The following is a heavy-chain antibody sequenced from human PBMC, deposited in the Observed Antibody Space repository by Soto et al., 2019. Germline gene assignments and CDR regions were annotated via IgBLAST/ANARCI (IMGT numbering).Heavy chain of an antibody. V-gene: IGHV1-69*01. CDR2: IIPVFGTV. CDR1: GGTFSNYA. Sequence: QVRLVQSGAEVKKPGSSVKVSCKASGGTFSNYAITWLRLAPGQGLEWLGGIIPVFGTVNYAQKFQGRVTITADESTSTAYMELNRLRSVDTAVYYCARDNPYTNSFGNWFDPWGQGTLVIVS. CDR3: ARDNPYTNSFGNWFDP. D-gene: IGHD6-13*01. J-gene: IGHJ5*02.